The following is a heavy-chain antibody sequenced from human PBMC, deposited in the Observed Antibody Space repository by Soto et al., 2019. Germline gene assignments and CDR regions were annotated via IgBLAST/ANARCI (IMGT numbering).Heavy chain of an antibody. Sequence: SETLSLTCTVSGGSINTYYWSWIRQPPGKGLEWIGEIYYSGNTNYNPSLKSRVTISVDTSKNQFSLKLSSVTAADTAVYYCARLKGIAVAGTATGRTDPWGQGTLVTVSS. V-gene: IGHV4-59*12. CDR2: IYYSGNT. CDR3: ARLKGIAVAGTATGRTDP. J-gene: IGHJ5*02. CDR1: GGSINTYY. D-gene: IGHD6-19*01.